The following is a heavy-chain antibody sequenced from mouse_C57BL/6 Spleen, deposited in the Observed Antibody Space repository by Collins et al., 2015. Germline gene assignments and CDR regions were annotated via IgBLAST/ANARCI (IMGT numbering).Heavy chain of an antibody. Sequence: EVQLVESGGGLVKPGGSLKLSCAASGFAFSSYDMSWVRQTPEKRLEWVAYISSGGGSTYYPDTVKGRFTISRDNAKNTLYLQMSSLKSEDTAMYYCARQGNMDYWGQGTSVTVSS. CDR1: GFAFSSYD. CDR3: ARQGNMDY. J-gene: IGHJ4*01. CDR2: ISSGGGST. V-gene: IGHV5-12-1*01.